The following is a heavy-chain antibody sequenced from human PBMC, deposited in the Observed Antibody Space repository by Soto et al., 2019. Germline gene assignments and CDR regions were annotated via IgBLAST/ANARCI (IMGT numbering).Heavy chain of an antibody. CDR1: GGSISSGGYY. V-gene: IGHV4-31*03. D-gene: IGHD6-19*01. J-gene: IGHJ4*02. CDR3: ARDEGGWPSVFDY. Sequence: SETLSLTCTVSGGSISSGGYYWSWIRQHPGKGLEWIGYIYYSGSTYYNPSLKSRVTISVDTSKNQFSLKLSSVTAADTAVYYCARDEGGWPSVFDYWGQGTLVTVSS. CDR2: IYYSGST.